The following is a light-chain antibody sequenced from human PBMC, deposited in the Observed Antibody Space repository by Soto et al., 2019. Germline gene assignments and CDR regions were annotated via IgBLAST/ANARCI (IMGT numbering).Light chain of an antibody. CDR1: SSDVGGYNY. CDR3: SSYTSSSTLVV. V-gene: IGLV2-14*01. CDR2: EVS. J-gene: IGLJ2*01. Sequence: QALLTQPASMSGSPGQSITISCTGTSSDVGGYNYVSWYQQHPGKAPKLMIYEVSNRPSGVSNRFSGSKSGNTASLTISGLQAEDEADYYCSSYTSSSTLVVFGGGTQLTVL.